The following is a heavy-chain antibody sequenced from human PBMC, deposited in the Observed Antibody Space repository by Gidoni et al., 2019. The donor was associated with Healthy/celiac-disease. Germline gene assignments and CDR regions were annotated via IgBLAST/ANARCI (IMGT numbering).Heavy chain of an antibody. Sequence: QVQPVESGGGVAQPGGSLSLSCAASGFHLSRYAMHWVRQAPGKGLEWVAFIRYDGSNKYYADSVKGRFTISRDNSKNTLYLQMNSLRAEDTAVYYCAKGDYYGSGSYYNLDYWGQGTLVTVSS. V-gene: IGHV3-30*02. J-gene: IGHJ4*02. CDR1: GFHLSRYA. CDR2: IRYDGSNK. D-gene: IGHD3-10*01. CDR3: AKGDYYGSGSYYNLDY.